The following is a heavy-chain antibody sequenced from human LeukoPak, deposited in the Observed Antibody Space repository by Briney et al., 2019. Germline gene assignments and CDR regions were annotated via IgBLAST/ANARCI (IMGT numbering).Heavy chain of an antibody. V-gene: IGHV3-33*01. CDR3: AREGSSTIYFRSETHSGGAFDI. J-gene: IGHJ3*02. Sequence: GTSLRLSCAASGFSFSNYGIHWVRQAPGKGLEWVAIIWYDGSNKYYGDSVKGRFTISRDNSKNTAYLQMNSLRGEDTALYYCAREGSSTIYFRSETHSGGAFDIWGQGTMVTVSS. D-gene: IGHD3-10*01. CDR1: GFSFSNYG. CDR2: IWYDGSNK.